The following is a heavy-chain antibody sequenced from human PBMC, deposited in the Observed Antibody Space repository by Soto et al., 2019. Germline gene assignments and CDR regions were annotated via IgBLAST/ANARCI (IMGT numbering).Heavy chain of an antibody. Sequence: QVQLVQSGVEVKKPGASVKVSCKASGYTFTSYGISWVRQAPGQWLEWMGWISAYNVNTNYAQKLQGRVTMTTFPSTSPAYMVLRSLRSDDTAVYYCARERGERSGPYYYYCMDVCGQGTTVTVAS. CDR1: GYTFTSYG. V-gene: IGHV1-18*04. D-gene: IGHD3-16*01. J-gene: IGHJ6*02. CDR2: ISAYNVNT. CDR3: ARERGERSGPYYYYCMDV.